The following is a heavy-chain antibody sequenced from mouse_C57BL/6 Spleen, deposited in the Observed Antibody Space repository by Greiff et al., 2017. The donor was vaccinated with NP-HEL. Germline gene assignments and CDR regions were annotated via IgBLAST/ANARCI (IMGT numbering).Heavy chain of an antibody. Sequence: QVQLQQPGAELVRPGTSVKLSCKASGYTFTSYWMPWVKQRPGQGLEWIGVIDPSDSYTNYNQKCKGKATLTVDTSSSTAYMQLSSLTSEDSAVYYCARRDTTVDFDYWGQGTTLTVSS. J-gene: IGHJ2*01. CDR1: GYTFTSYW. V-gene: IGHV1-59*01. CDR2: IDPSDSYT. D-gene: IGHD1-1*01. CDR3: ARRDTTVDFDY.